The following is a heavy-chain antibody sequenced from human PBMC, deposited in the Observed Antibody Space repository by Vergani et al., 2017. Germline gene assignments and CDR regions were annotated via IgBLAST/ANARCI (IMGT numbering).Heavy chain of an antibody. D-gene: IGHD1-1*01. Sequence: QVQLVQSGAEVKKPRSSVKVSCKASGGTFSSYTISWVRQAPGQGLEWMGRIIPILGIANYAQKFQGRVPITADKSTSTAYMALSSLRAEDTAVYYSARNDLPRVRRLECNWFDPWGQGTLVTVAS. CDR2: IIPILGIA. V-gene: IGHV1-69*02. CDR3: ARNDLPRVRRLECNWFDP. J-gene: IGHJ5*02. CDR1: GGTFSSYT.